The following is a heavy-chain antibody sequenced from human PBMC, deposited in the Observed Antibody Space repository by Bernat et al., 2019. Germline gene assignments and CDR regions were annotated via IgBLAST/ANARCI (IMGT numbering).Heavy chain of an antibody. CDR2: IKSKTDGGTT. V-gene: IGHV3-15*01. J-gene: IGHJ3*02. D-gene: IGHD3-10*01. CDR1: GFTFSNAW. CDR3: TTDRGKMTLPAFDI. Sequence: EVQLVESGGGLVKPGGSLRLSCAASGFTFSNAWMSWVRQAPGKGLEWVGRIKSKTDGGTTDYAAPVRGRFTISRDDSKNTLYLQMNSLKTEDTAVYYCTTDRGKMTLPAFDIWGRGTMVTVSS.